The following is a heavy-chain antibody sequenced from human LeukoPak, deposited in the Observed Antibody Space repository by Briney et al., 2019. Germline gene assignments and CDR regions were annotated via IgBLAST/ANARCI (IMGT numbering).Heavy chain of an antibody. CDR2: ISSSGIST. D-gene: IGHD5-18*01. V-gene: IGHV3-23*01. Sequence: PGGSLRLSCAASGFTFSSYSMNWVRQAPGKGLEWVSAISSSGISTYYADSVKGRFTISRDNSKNTLYLQMNSLRAEDTAVYYCAKAPANYVDTAMGTFDYWSQGTLVTVSS. J-gene: IGHJ4*02. CDR1: GFTFSSYS. CDR3: AKAPANYVDTAMGTFDY.